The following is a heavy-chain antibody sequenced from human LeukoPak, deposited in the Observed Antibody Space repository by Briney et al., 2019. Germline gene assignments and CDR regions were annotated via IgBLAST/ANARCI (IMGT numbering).Heavy chain of an antibody. CDR3: ARGARTPSGYGSRTAGRANWFDP. CDR2: INHSGST. V-gene: IGHV4-34*01. Sequence: SETLSLTCAVYGGSFSGYYWSWIRQPPGKGLELIGEINHSGSTNYNPSIKSRVTISVDTSKNQFSLKLSSVTAADTAVYYCARGARTPSGYGSRTAGRANWFDPWGQGTLVTVSS. CDR1: GGSFSGYY. J-gene: IGHJ5*02. D-gene: IGHD5-12*01.